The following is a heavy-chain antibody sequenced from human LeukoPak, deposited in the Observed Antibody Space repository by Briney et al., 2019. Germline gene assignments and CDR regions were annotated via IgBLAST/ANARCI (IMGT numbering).Heavy chain of an antibody. CDR3: ARVSEYGDYYFDS. CDR2: IYTGGKT. V-gene: IGHV3-53*01. J-gene: IGHJ4*02. CDR1: GFTVSNTY. D-gene: IGHD4-17*01. Sequence: GAALRLSCAASGFTVSNTYMTWVRQAPGKGLEWVSLIYTGGKTYYADSVKGRFTISRDNSRNSLYLQTNSLRAEDTAVYYCARVSEYGDYYFDSWGQGTLVTVSS.